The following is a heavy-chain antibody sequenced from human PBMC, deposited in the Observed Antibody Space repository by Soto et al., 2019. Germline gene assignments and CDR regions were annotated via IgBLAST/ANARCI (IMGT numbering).Heavy chain of an antibody. J-gene: IGHJ4*02. V-gene: IGHV1-18*01. CDR1: GYTFTNYG. D-gene: IGHD6-19*01. CDR3: ARGGSGSWGQCLVIDH. Sequence: QVQVVQSGAEVKKPGASVKVSCKGSGYTFTNYGISWVRQAPGQGLEWMGWISTYNGDTNYVQKFEDRVTMTSDTPTTTAYMELRSLRSDDTAVYYCARGGSGSWGQCLVIDHWGQGTLVTVSS. CDR2: ISTYNGDT.